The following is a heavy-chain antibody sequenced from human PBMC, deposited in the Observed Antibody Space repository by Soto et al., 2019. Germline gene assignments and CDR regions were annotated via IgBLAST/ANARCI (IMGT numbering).Heavy chain of an antibody. J-gene: IGHJ4*02. V-gene: IGHV4-31*03. CDR1: GGSISSGGYY. D-gene: IGHD1-26*01. Sequence: PSETLSLTCTVSGGSISSGGYYWSWIRQHPGKGLEGIGYIYYSGSTYYNPSLKSRVTISVDTSKNQFSLKLSSVTAADTAVYYCASVPIVGARYFDYWGQGTLVPVSP. CDR2: IYYSGST. CDR3: ASVPIVGARYFDY.